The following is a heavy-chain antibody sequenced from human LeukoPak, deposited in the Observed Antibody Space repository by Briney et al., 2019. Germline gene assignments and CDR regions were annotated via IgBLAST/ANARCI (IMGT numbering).Heavy chain of an antibody. Sequence: PGGSLRLSCAASGFTFSAYSMNWVRQAPGKGLEWVSSISGTSSNIYYADSLKGRFTISRDNAKNSLYLQMNSLRAEDTAVYYCAELGITMIGGVWGKGTTVTISS. CDR3: AELGITMIGGV. CDR1: GFTFSAYS. V-gene: IGHV3-21*01. D-gene: IGHD3-10*02. CDR2: ISGTSSNI. J-gene: IGHJ6*04.